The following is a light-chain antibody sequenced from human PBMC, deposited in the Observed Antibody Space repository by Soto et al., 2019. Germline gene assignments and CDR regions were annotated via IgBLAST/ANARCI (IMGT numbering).Light chain of an antibody. Sequence: DVVMTQSPLSLPVTLGQPASISCRSSQSLVYSDGNTYLNWFQQRPGQSPRRLIYKVSNRDSGVPDRFSGSGSGTDFTLKISRVEAEDVGVYYCTQSTHWYTFGQGTKVDIK. J-gene: IGKJ2*01. CDR3: TQSTHWYT. CDR1: QSLVYSDGNTY. CDR2: KVS. V-gene: IGKV2-30*01.